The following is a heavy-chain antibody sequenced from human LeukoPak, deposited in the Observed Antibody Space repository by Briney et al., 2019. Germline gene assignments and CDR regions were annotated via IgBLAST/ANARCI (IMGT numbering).Heavy chain of an antibody. D-gene: IGHD3-10*01. J-gene: IGHJ1*01. V-gene: IGHV4-39*07. Sequence: SETLSLTCVVSGGSISSSSYYWGWIRQPPGKGLEWIGNIYYTGGTYYNPSLKSRVTISVDTSKNQFSLKLSSVTAADTAVYYCARGDSITMVRGVIRTEYFQHWGQGTLVTVSS. CDR3: ARGDSITMVRGVIRTEYFQH. CDR2: IYYTGGT. CDR1: GGSISSSSYY.